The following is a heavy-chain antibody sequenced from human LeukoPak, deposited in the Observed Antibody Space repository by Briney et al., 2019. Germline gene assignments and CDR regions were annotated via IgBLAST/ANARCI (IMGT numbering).Heavy chain of an antibody. Sequence: GESLKISCKGSGYTFSSYWIGWVRQMPGKGLEWMGIIYPGDSDTRYSPSLQDQVTISVDTSIGTAYLQWSSLKASDTAIYYCARQNDFRLDYWGQGTLVTVSS. D-gene: IGHD3-3*01. V-gene: IGHV5-51*01. CDR3: ARQNDFRLDY. CDR2: IYPGDSDT. CDR1: GYTFSSYW. J-gene: IGHJ4*02.